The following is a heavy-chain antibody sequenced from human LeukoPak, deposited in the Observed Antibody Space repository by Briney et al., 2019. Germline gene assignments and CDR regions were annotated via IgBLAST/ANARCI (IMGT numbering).Heavy chain of an antibody. CDR1: GFTFSSYS. D-gene: IGHD5-12*01. CDR2: ISSSSSTI. J-gene: IGHJ6*03. V-gene: IGHV3-48*01. CDR3: ARDRGHYYYYYMDV. Sequence: GGSLRLSCAASGFTFSSYSMNWVRQAPGEGLEWVSYISSSSSTIYYADSVKGRFTISRDNAKNSLYLQMNSLRAEDTAVYYCARDRGHYYYYYMDVWGKGTTVTVSS.